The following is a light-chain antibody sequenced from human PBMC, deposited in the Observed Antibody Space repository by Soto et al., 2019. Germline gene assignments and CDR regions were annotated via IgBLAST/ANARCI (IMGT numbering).Light chain of an antibody. CDR1: QTIDTY. V-gene: IGKV1-39*01. Sequence: DIRMTQSPSSLSVSVGDRVTITCRASQTIDTYLTWYEQKPGKAPKLLIYAASTLQSGVPSRFSGGGSGTDFTLTISSLQPEDFGTYYCQQSYTSPVTFGGGTRVEIK. J-gene: IGKJ4*01. CDR2: AAS. CDR3: QQSYTSPVT.